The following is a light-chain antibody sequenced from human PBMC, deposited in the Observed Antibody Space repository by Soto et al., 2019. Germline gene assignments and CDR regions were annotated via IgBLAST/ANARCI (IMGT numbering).Light chain of an antibody. V-gene: IGKV3-20*01. CDR1: QTVRNNY. CDR3: QQYGSSPPIT. CDR2: GAS. J-gene: IGKJ5*01. Sequence: EFVLTQSPGTLSLSPGERATLSCRASQTVRNNYLAWYQQKPGQAPRLLIYGASSRATGIPDRFSGSGSGTDFTLTISRLELEDFAVYYCQQYGSSPPITFGQGTRLEIK.